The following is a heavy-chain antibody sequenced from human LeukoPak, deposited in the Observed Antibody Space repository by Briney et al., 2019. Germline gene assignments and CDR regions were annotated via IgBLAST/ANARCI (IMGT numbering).Heavy chain of an antibody. CDR3: ARGRGRGVVVPAAMDFDY. V-gene: IGHV4-34*01. CDR2: NNHSGST. Sequence: PSETLSLTCAVYGGSFSGYYWSWIPQPPGKGLEWIGENNHSGSTNYNPSLKSRVTISVDTSKNQFSLKLSSVTAADTAVYYCARGRGRGVVVPAAMDFDYWGQGTLVTVSS. J-gene: IGHJ4*02. D-gene: IGHD2-2*01. CDR1: GGSFSGYY.